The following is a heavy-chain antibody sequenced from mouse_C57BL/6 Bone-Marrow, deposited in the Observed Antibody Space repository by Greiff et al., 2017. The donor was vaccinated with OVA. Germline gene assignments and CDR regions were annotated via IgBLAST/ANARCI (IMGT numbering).Heavy chain of an antibody. J-gene: IGHJ1*03. V-gene: IGHV1-59*01. Sequence: VQLQQPGAELVRPGTSVKLSCKASGYTFTSYWMHWVKQRPGQGLEWIGVIDPSDSYTNYKQKFKGKATLTVDTSSSTAYMQLSSLTSEDSAVYYCARSHYGNYWYFDVWGTGTTVTGSS. CDR2: IDPSDSYT. CDR3: ARSHYGNYWYFDV. CDR1: GYTFTSYW. D-gene: IGHD2-1*01.